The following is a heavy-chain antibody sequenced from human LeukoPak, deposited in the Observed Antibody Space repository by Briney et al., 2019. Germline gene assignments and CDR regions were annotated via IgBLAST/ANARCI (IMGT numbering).Heavy chain of an antibody. Sequence: ASVKVSCKASGYTFTSYGISWVRQAPGQGLEWMGIINPSGGSTSYAQKFQGRVTMTRDMSTSTVYMELSSLRSEDTAAYYCARVSGYYYGDWGQGTLVTVSS. D-gene: IGHD3-22*01. CDR1: GYTFTSYG. CDR2: INPSGGST. V-gene: IGHV1-46*01. CDR3: ARVSGYYYGD. J-gene: IGHJ4*02.